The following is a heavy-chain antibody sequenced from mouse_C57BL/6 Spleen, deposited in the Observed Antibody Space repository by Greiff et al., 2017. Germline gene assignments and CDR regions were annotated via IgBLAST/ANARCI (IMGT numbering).Heavy chain of an antibody. CDR2: INPNNGGT. CDR3: ARSVYDYDFDY. D-gene: IGHD2-4*01. Sequence: EVQLQQSGPELVKPGASVKISCKASGYTFTDYYMNWVKQSHGKSLEWIGDINPNNGGTSYNQKFKGKATLTVDKSSSTAYMELRSLTSEDSAVYYCARSVYDYDFDYWGQGTTLTVSS. CDR1: GYTFTDYY. J-gene: IGHJ2*01. V-gene: IGHV1-26*01.